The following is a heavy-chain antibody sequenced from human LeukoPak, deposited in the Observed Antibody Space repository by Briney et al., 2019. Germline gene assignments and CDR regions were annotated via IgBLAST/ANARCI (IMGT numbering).Heavy chain of an antibody. CDR1: GFTFSSYE. V-gene: IGHV3-48*03. J-gene: IGHJ4*02. CDR3: AKGDSIAARPHYFDY. CDR2: ISSSDTTI. Sequence: GGSLRLSCAASGFTFSSYEMTWVRQAPGKGLEWVSNISSSDTTIHYADSVKGRFTISRDNSKNTLYLQMNSLRAEDTAVYYCAKGDSIAARPHYFDYWGQGTLVTVSS. D-gene: IGHD6-6*01.